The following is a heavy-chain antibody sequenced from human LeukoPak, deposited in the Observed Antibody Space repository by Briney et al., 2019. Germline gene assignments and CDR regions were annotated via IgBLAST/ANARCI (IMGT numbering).Heavy chain of an antibody. CDR1: EFTFTSYE. CDR3: ARGPSIAARYDAFDI. J-gene: IGHJ3*02. D-gene: IGHD6-6*01. CDR2: TSSSGNTI. V-gene: IGHV3-48*03. Sequence: GGSLRLSCAASEFTFTSYELNWVRQAPGKGLEWVSYTSSSGNTISYADSVKGRFTISRDNAKNSLYLQVISLRAEDTAVYYCARGPSIAARYDAFDIWGQGTMVTVSS.